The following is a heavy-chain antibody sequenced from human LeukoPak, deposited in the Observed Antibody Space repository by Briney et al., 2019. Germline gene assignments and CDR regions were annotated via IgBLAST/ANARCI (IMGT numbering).Heavy chain of an antibody. V-gene: IGHV4-38-2*01. D-gene: IGHD2-2*01. J-gene: IGHJ6*04. CDR2: IYHSGST. CDR1: GYSISSGYY. Sequence: SETLSLTCAVSGYSISSGYYWGWIRQPPGKGLEWIGSIYHSGSTYYNPSLKSRVTISVDTSKNQFSLKLSSVTAADMAVYYCAREVRDIVVVPAAMGGYYGMDVWGKGTTVTVSS. CDR3: AREVRDIVVVPAAMGGYYGMDV.